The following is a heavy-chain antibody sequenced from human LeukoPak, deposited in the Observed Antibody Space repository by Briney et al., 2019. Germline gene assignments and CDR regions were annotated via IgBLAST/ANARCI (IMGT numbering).Heavy chain of an antibody. D-gene: IGHD3-22*01. Sequence: SETLSLTCTVSGGTISTYYWSWIRQPPGKGLEWIGFIFYSGTTNYNPSLKSRVTISVDTSKNQFSLKLSSVTAADTAVYYCARGGWNKFDYWGQGTLVTVSS. V-gene: IGHV4-59*01. CDR1: GGTISTYY. CDR3: ARGGWNKFDY. J-gene: IGHJ4*02. CDR2: IFYSGTT.